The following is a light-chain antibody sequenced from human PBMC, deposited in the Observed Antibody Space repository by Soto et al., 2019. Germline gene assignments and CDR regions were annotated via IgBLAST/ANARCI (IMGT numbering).Light chain of an antibody. CDR3: QQYGSTTIT. V-gene: IGKV3-20*01. CDR2: GAS. Sequence: ESVLTQSPGTLSLSPGERATLSCRASQSVSSSYLAWYQKKPGQAPRHLIYGASRRATGMPDRFSGSGSGTYFTLTISRLEPEDYAVYYCQQYGSTTITFGQGTRLEIK. CDR1: QSVSSSY. J-gene: IGKJ5*01.